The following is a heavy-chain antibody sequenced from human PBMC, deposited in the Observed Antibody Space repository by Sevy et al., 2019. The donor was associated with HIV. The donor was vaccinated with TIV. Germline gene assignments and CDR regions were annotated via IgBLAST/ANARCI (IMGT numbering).Heavy chain of an antibody. D-gene: IGHD2-8*01. CDR1: GFTFSSYS. CDR2: ISSSSSYI. V-gene: IGHV3-21*01. J-gene: IGHJ4*02. CDR3: ARDTGKFCTNGVCYPLGN. Sequence: GGSLRLSCAASGFTFSSYSMNWVRQAPGKGLEWVSSISSSSSYIFYADSVKGRFTISRDNGKSSMFLQMNSLRPEDTGIYFCARDTGKFCTNGVCYPLGNWGQGTVVTVSS.